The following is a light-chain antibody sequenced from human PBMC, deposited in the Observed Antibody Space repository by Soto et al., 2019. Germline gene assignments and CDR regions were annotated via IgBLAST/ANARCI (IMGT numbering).Light chain of an antibody. Sequence: EIVLTQSPGTLSLSPGEIATVSCSASQSVSNNYLAWYQQKPGQAPRLLIYGASNRATGIPDRFSGSGSGTDFTLTISRLEPEDFAVYYCQQYGSSGTFGQGTKVDIK. V-gene: IGKV3-20*01. CDR2: GAS. CDR3: QQYGSSGT. J-gene: IGKJ1*01. CDR1: QSVSNNY.